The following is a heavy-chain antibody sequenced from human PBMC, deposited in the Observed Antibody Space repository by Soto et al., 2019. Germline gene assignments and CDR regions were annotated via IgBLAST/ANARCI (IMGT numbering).Heavy chain of an antibody. D-gene: IGHD2-15*01. CDR3: AQVRGVVALDGYFDC. V-gene: IGHV3-23*01. CDR1: GFTFSSYA. CDR2: ISGSGGST. J-gene: IGHJ4*02. Sequence: EVQLLESGGGLVQPGGSLRLACVASGFTFSSYAMTWVRQAPGKGLEWVLGISGSGGSTYYADSVKGRFTISRDNSKNTLYLQMNSLRAEDTAVYFCAQVRGVVALDGYFDCWGQGTLVTVSS.